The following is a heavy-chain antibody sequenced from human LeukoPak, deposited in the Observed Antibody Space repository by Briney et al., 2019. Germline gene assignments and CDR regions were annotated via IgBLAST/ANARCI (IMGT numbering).Heavy chain of an antibody. CDR2: IYYSGST. Sequence: PSETLSLTCTVSGGSISSSSYHWGWIRQPPGKGLEWIGSIYYSGSTYYNPSLRSRVTISVDTSKTQFSLKLSSVTAADTAVYYCAREGYYYDSSGYYYYAFDIWGQGTMVTVSS. J-gene: IGHJ3*02. CDR3: AREGYYYDSSGYYYYAFDI. V-gene: IGHV4-39*02. CDR1: GGSISSSSYH. D-gene: IGHD3-22*01.